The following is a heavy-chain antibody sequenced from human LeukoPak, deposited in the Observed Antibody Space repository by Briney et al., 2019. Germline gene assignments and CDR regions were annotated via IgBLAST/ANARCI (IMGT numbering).Heavy chain of an antibody. D-gene: IGHD2-2*01. CDR1: GYTFTSYG. CDR3: AREVGYYYYMDV. V-gene: IGHV1-18*01. CDR2: ISAYNGNT. Sequence: ASVKVSCKASGYTFTSYGISWVRQAPGQGREWLGWISAYNGNTNYAQKLQGRVTMTTDTSTSTAYMELRSLRSDDTAVYYCAREVGYYYYMDVWGKGTTVTVSS. J-gene: IGHJ6*03.